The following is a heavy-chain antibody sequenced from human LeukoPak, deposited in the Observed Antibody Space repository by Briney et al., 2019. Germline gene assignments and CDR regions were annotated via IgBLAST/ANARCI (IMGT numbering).Heavy chain of an antibody. D-gene: IGHD6-19*01. CDR1: GFTFSSYS. CDR2: ISSSSSYI. V-gene: IGHV3-21*01. J-gene: IGHJ3*02. Sequence: PGGSLRLSCAASGFTFSSYSMNWVRQAPGKGLEWVSSISSSSSYIYYADSVKGRFTISRDNAKNSLYLRMNSLRAEDTAVYYCARELIAVAGTGAFDIWGQGTMVTVSS. CDR3: ARELIAVAGTGAFDI.